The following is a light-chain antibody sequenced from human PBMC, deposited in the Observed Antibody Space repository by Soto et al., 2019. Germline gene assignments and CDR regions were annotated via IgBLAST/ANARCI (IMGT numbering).Light chain of an antibody. CDR3: QQYGFSPIS. Sequence: EVVLTQSPGTLSLSHGERVTLSCRASQTVTNDYLAWYQQKDGQAPRLLIYDASTRATGVPDRFSGSGSGPEYTLTITRLEPEDFAVYSCQQYGFSPISFGQGTRLEI. J-gene: IGKJ5*01. CDR2: DAS. CDR1: QTVTNDY. V-gene: IGKV3-20*01.